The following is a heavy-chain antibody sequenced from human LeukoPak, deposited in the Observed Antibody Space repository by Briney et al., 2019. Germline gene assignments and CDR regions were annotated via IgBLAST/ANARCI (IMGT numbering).Heavy chain of an antibody. Sequence: GASVKVSRKTSGGTFTSYAISWVRQAPGQGLEWMGGIIPIFGRANYAQKFQGRVTITADESTSTDYMELSRLRSEDTAVYYCARDHGSTHPFDYWGQGTMVTVCS. CDR2: IIPIFGRA. CDR3: ARDHGSTHPFDY. V-gene: IGHV1-69*13. CDR1: GGTFTSYA. D-gene: IGHD2/OR15-2a*01. J-gene: IGHJ4*02.